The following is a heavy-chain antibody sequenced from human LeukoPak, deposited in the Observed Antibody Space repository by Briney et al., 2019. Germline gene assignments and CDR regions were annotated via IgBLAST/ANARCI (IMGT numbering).Heavy chain of an antibody. CDR1: GLIFSNYD. J-gene: IGHJ4*02. CDR2: IGTVGDI. CDR3: ARIGAPGFCGRDCYSGDY. Sequence: GGSLRLSCAASGLIFSNYDMHWVRQAAGKGLEWVSGIGTVGDIYYLDSVKGRFMISRENAKNTLYLQMNSLRAEDTAVYYCARIGAPGFCGRDCYSGDYWGQGTLVTVSS. V-gene: IGHV3-13*01. D-gene: IGHD2-21*02.